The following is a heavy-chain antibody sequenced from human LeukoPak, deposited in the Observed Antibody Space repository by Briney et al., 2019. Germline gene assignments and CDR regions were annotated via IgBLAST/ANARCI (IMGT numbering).Heavy chain of an antibody. CDR2: ISYDGSNK. CDR1: GFTFSSYG. J-gene: IGHJ3*02. CDR3: AKGQDYYDSSGHYEADVFDI. V-gene: IGHV3-30*18. Sequence: PGGSLRLSCAASGFTFSSYGMHWVRQAPGKGLEWVAVISYDGSNKYYADSVKGRFTISRDNSKNTLYLQMSSLRAEDTAVYYCAKGQDYYDSSGHYEADVFDIWGQGTMVTVSS. D-gene: IGHD3-22*01.